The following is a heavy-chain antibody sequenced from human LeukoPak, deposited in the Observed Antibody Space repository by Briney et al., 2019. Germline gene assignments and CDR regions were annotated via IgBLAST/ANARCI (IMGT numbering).Heavy chain of an antibody. V-gene: IGHV3-7*01. J-gene: IGHJ5*02. CDR3: ARGAAAAGKGDWFDP. D-gene: IGHD6-13*01. Sequence: GGSLRLSCAASGFTFSSYWMSWVRQAPGKGLEWVANIKQDGSEKYYVDSVKGRFTISRDNAKNSLYLQMNSLRAEDTAVYYCARGAAAAGKGDWFDPWGQGTLVTVSS. CDR2: IKQDGSEK. CDR1: GFTFSSYW.